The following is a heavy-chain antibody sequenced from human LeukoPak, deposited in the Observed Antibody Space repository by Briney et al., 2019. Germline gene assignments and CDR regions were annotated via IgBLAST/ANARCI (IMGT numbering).Heavy chain of an antibody. D-gene: IGHD3-10*01. V-gene: IGHV4-39*07. CDR1: GGSISSSSYY. J-gene: IGHJ6*03. Sequence: SETLSLTCTVSGGSISSSSYYWGWIRQPPGKGLEWIGSIYYSGSTYYNPSLKSRVTISVDTSKNQFSLKLSSVTAADTAVYYCARDSMVRGVIMGYYYMDVWGKGTTVTISS. CDR3: ARDSMVRGVIMGYYYMDV. CDR2: IYYSGST.